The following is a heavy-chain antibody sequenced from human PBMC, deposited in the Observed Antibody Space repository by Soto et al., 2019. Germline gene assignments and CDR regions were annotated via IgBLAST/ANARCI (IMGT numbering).Heavy chain of an antibody. CDR3: ARGSSWYLDY. Sequence: QVQLVESGGGVVQPGRSLRLSCAASGLTLSSYGMHWVRQAPGKGLEWVAVIWYDGSNKYYADSVKGRFTISRDNSKNTLFLQMDSLRAEDTAVYYCARGSSWYLDYWGQGTLVTVSS. V-gene: IGHV3-33*01. CDR2: IWYDGSNK. D-gene: IGHD6-13*01. CDR1: GLTLSSYG. J-gene: IGHJ4*02.